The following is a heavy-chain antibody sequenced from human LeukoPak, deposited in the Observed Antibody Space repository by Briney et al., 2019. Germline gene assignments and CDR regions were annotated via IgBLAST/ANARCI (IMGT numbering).Heavy chain of an antibody. Sequence: GGSLRLSCAASGFTFSSYAMSWVRQAPGKGLEWVSAISGSGGSTYYADSVKGRFTISRDNSKNTLYLQMNSLRAEDTAVYYCAKDRLPHFPIVGATTSVGGQGTLVTVSS. J-gene: IGHJ4*02. D-gene: IGHD1-26*01. CDR2: ISGSGGST. CDR1: GFTFSSYA. CDR3: AKDRLPHFPIVGATTSV. V-gene: IGHV3-23*01.